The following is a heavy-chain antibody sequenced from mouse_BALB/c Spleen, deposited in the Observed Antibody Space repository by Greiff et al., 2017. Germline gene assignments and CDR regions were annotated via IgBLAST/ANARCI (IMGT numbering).Heavy chain of an antibody. J-gene: IGHJ3*01. V-gene: IGHV14-3*02. D-gene: IGHD2-14*01. CDR2: IDPANGNT. CDR1: GFNIKDTY. CDR3: ARWGNRYDAWFAY. Sequence: EVKLMESGAELVRSGASVKLSCTASGFNIKDTYMHWVKQRPEQGLEWIGRIDPANGNTKYDPKFQGKATITADTSSNTAYLQLSSLTSEDTAVYYCARWGNRYDAWFAYWGQGTLVTVSA.